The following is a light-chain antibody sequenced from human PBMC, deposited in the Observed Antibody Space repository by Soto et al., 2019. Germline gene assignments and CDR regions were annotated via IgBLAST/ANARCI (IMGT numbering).Light chain of an antibody. Sequence: EVVLTQSPATLFLSPGERATLSCRASENVRTFVDWYQQKPGQAPRLLIHGASNRATGIPDRFSGSGSGTDFTLTFSDLEPEDFAVYYCQQHSHWPPWTFGQGTRVEIQ. CDR2: GAS. CDR1: ENVRTF. V-gene: IGKV3-11*01. J-gene: IGKJ1*01. CDR3: QQHSHWPPWT.